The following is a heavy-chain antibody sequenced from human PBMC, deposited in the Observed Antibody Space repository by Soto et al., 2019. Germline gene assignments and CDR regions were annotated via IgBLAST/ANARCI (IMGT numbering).Heavy chain of an antibody. D-gene: IGHD3-10*01. J-gene: IGHJ6*02. V-gene: IGHV3-11*01. CDR3: ARDRELIWFEELFAYYGLDV. CDR2: ISSGGSPI. Sequence: PGGSLRLSCVASGFTFRDYDMSWIRQAAGKGLEWVSSISSGGSPIYYADSMKGRFTVSRDNAKNSLYLQMNSLRAEDSAVYYCARDRELIWFEELFAYYGLDVWGQGTTVTVSS. CDR1: GFTFRDYD.